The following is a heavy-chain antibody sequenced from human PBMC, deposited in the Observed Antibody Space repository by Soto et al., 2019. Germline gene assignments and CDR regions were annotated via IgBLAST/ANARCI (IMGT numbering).Heavy chain of an antibody. CDR1: GFTLSGHG. D-gene: IGHD1-26*01. CDR2: ITYDGSEI. Sequence: QVQLVESGGGVVQPGRSLRLSCVASGFTLSGHGMHWVRQAPGKGLEWVAVITYDGSEIHYSDSVKGRFTISRDTSKNMVYLQMNSLKPEDTAMYYCAREQGYGYYRVAGYWGKGTLVTVSS. V-gene: IGHV3-30*03. CDR3: AREQGYGYYRVAGY. J-gene: IGHJ4*02.